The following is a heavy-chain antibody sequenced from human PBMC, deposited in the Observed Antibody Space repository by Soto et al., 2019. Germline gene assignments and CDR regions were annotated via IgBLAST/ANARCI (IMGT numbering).Heavy chain of an antibody. J-gene: IGHJ6*02. V-gene: IGHV3-9*01. CDR2: ISWNSGSI. Sequence: GGSLRLSCAASGFTFDDYAMHWVRQAPGKGLEWVSGISWNSGSIGYADSVKGRFTISRDNAKNSLYLQMNSLRAEDTALYYCAKETDILTGYYTNGMDVWGQGTTVTVSS. D-gene: IGHD3-9*01. CDR3: AKETDILTGYYTNGMDV. CDR1: GFTFDDYA.